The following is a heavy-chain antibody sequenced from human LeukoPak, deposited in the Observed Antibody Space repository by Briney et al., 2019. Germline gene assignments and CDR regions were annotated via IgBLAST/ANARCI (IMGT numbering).Heavy chain of an antibody. J-gene: IGHJ4*02. Sequence: PSETLSLTCTVSSGSISSDIYYWGWIRQPPGKGLEWIASVYYSGSTYYNPSLKSRVTISVDTSNNQFSLKLSSVTAADTAIYYCARHFGAYNGYYFNNWGQGTLVTVSS. CDR2: VYYSGST. V-gene: IGHV4-39*01. CDR3: ARHFGAYNGYYFNN. D-gene: IGHD5-24*01. CDR1: SGSISSDIYY.